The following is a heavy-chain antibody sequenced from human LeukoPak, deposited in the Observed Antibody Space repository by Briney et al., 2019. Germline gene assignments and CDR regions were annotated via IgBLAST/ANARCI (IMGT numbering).Heavy chain of an antibody. CDR2: IYTSWST. CDR3: AREATGYCSSTSCYIGYYYYYYMDV. J-gene: IGHJ6*03. Sequence: PSETLSLTCTVSVGSISSYYWSWIRQPAGKGLEWIGRIYTSWSTNYNPSLKSRVTMSVDTSKNQFFLKLSSVTAADTAVYYCAREATGYCSSTSCYIGYYYYYYMDVWGKGTTVTVSS. CDR1: VGSISSYY. D-gene: IGHD2-2*02. V-gene: IGHV4-4*07.